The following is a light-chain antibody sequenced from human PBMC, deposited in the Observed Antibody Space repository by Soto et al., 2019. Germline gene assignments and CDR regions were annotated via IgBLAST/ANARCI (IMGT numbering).Light chain of an antibody. CDR1: SGDVDTYKY. CDR3: SAYTSSGAVI. J-gene: IGLJ2*01. Sequence: QSALTQPASVSGSPGQSITISCTGTSGDVDTYKYVSWYQQHPGKAPKLIIYNIRGRPSGVSGRFSGSQSGYTASLTISGLRPEDEADYFCSAYTSSGAVIVGGGTKLTVL. V-gene: IGLV2-14*03. CDR2: NIR.